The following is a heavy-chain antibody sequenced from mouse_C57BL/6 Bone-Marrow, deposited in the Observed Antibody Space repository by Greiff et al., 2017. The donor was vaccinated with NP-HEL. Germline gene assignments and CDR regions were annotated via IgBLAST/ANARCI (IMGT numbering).Heavy chain of an antibody. CDR3: ARLVYYYGSFDY. CDR2: IDPSDSYT. V-gene: IGHV1-69*01. D-gene: IGHD1-1*01. J-gene: IGHJ2*01. CDR1: GYTFTSYW. Sequence: QVQLQQPGAELVMPGASVKLSCKASGYTFTSYWMHWVKQRPGQGLEWIGEIDPSDSYTNYNQKFKGKSTLTVDKSSSTAYMQLSSLTSEDSAVYYCARLVYYYGSFDYWGQGTTRTVSS.